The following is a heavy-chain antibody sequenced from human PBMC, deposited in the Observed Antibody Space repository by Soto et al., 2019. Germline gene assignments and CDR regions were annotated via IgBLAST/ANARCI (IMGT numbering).Heavy chain of an antibody. J-gene: IGHJ4*02. Sequence: PSETMSLTSAVYGGYFRGYDWSWIRQPPGKGLEWIGEINHSGSTNYNPSLKSRVTISVDTSKNQFSLKLSSVTAADTAVYYCARGHDYGDYGWGQGTLVTVSS. CDR1: GGYFRGYD. CDR3: ARGHDYGDYG. D-gene: IGHD4-17*01. V-gene: IGHV4-34*01. CDR2: INHSGST.